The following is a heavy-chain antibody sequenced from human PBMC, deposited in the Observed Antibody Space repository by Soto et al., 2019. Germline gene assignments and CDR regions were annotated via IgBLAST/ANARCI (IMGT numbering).Heavy chain of an antibody. J-gene: IGHJ4*02. V-gene: IGHV3-23*01. CDR3: AKGGLLPRANRWF. D-gene: IGHD2-2*01. Sequence: GGSLRLSCAASGFTFRNYPMTWVRQAPGKGLAWVSTISGGGADTYYPNSVKGRVTISRDNSKNTLYLQINSLRAEDTAIYYCAKGGLLPRANRWFWGQGTLVTVSS. CDR1: GFTFRNYP. CDR2: ISGGGADT.